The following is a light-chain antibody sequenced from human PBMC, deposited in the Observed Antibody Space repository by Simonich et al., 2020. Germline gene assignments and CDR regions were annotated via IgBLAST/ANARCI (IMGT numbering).Light chain of an antibody. CDR3: MQALQTPWT. CDR2: LGS. J-gene: IGKJ1*01. CDR1: QSLLHSNGYNY. V-gene: IGKV2-28*01. Sequence: IVMTQSPLSLPVTPGEPASISCRSSQSLLHSNGYNYLDWYLQKPGQYPQLLIDLGSNRASGVPDRFSGSGSGTDFTLKISRVEAEDVGVYYCMQALQTPWTFGQGTKVEIK.